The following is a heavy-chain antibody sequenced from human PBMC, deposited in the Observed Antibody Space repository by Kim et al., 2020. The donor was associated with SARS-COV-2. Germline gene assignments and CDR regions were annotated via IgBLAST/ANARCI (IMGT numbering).Heavy chain of an antibody. D-gene: IGHD3-22*01. J-gene: IGHJ4*02. CDR1: GFTFSDYY. CDR3: AREGYDSSGYYYYFDY. Sequence: GGSLRLSCAASGFTFSDYYMSWIRQAPGKGLEWVSYISSSSSYTNYADSVKGRFTISRDNAKNSLYLQMNSLRAEDTAVYYCAREGYDSSGYYYYFDYWGQGTLVTVSS. V-gene: IGHV3-11*05. CDR2: ISSSSSYT.